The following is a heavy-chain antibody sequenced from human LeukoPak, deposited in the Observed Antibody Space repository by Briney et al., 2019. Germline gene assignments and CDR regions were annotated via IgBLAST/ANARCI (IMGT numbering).Heavy chain of an antibody. D-gene: IGHD6-19*01. CDR3: ARDLWLAYYYHGMDV. V-gene: IGHV3-48*03. Sequence: GGSLRLSCAASGFTFSSYAMNWVRQAPGKGLEWVSYITNNGTTIYYADSVKGRFTISRDNAENSLYLQMNSLRAEDTAIYYCARDLWLAYYYHGMDVWGQGTTVTVSS. J-gene: IGHJ6*02. CDR1: GFTFSSYA. CDR2: ITNNGTTI.